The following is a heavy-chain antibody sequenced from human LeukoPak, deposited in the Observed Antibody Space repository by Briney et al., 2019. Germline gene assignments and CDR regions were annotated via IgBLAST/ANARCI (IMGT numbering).Heavy chain of an antibody. V-gene: IGHV5-10-1*01. CDR1: GYSFTSYW. Sequence: GESLKISCKGSGYSFTSYWTSWVRQMPGKGLEWMGRIDPSDSYTNYSPSFQGHVTISADKSISTAYLQWSSLKASDTAMYYCARQPYCSGGSCYPGWFDPWGQGTLVTVSS. D-gene: IGHD2-15*01. CDR2: IDPSDSYT. J-gene: IGHJ5*02. CDR3: ARQPYCSGGSCYPGWFDP.